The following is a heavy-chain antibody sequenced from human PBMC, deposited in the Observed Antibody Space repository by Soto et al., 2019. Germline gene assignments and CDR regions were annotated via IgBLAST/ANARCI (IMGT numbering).Heavy chain of an antibody. D-gene: IGHD6-19*01. Sequence: EVQLLESGGGLVQPGGSLRLSCAASGFTFSNFAMSWVRQAPGKGLEWVSAISGSGGSTYYSDSLKGRFPISRDNSNNTVYLQMNSLRAEDTAVYYCAKGDSSGLFGNYFGMDVWGQGTTVTVSS. CDR2: ISGSGGST. CDR3: AKGDSSGLFGNYFGMDV. J-gene: IGHJ6*02. V-gene: IGHV3-23*01. CDR1: GFTFSNFA.